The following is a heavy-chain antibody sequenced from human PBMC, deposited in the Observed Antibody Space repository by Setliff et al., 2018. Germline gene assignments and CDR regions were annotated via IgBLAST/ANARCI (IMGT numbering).Heavy chain of an antibody. CDR2: IYYSGST. CDR3: ARERMYYNFWSGYSDY. CDR1: GGSISSSSYY. Sequence: LSLTCTVSGGSISSSSYYWGWIRQPPGKGLEWIGSIYYSGSTYYNPSLKSRVTISVDTSKNQFSLKLSSVTAADTAVYYCARERMYYNFWSGYSDYWGQGTLVTVSS. J-gene: IGHJ4*02. D-gene: IGHD3-3*01. V-gene: IGHV4-39*07.